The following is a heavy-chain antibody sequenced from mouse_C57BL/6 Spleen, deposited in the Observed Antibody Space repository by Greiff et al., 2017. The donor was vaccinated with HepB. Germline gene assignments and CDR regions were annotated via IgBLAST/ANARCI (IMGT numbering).Heavy chain of an antibody. CDR2: IWSGGST. CDR3: AREDDYDEAMDY. V-gene: IGHV2-2*01. CDR1: GFSLTSYG. Sequence: QVQLKESGPGLVQPSQSLSITCTVSGFSLTSYGVHWVRQSPGKGLEWLGVIWSGGSTDYNAAIISRLSISKDNSKSQVFFKMNSLQADDTAIYYCAREDDYDEAMDYWGQGTSVTVSS. J-gene: IGHJ4*01. D-gene: IGHD2-4*01.